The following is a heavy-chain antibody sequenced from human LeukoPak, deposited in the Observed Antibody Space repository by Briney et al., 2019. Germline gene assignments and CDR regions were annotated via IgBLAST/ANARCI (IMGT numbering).Heavy chain of an antibody. J-gene: IGHJ4*02. D-gene: IGHD3-9*01. CDR1: GGSIRSSDDY. CDR2: IYYTGSS. V-gene: IGHV4-39*07. Sequence: SETLSLTCSVSGGSIRSSDDYWGFVRQTPGKGLEWMGSIYYTGSSHYNPSLKSRATISVDTSKNQFSLKLSSVTAADTAVYYCARLLRYFDWLLMAYFDYWGQGTLVTVSS. CDR3: ARLLRYFDWLLMAYFDY.